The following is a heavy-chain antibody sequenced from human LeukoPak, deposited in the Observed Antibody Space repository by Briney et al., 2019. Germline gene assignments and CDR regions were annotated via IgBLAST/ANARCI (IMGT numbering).Heavy chain of an antibody. CDR3: AREGGTYYYDSSGYSNWFDP. J-gene: IGHJ5*02. CDR2: IKQDGSEK. V-gene: IGHV3-7*01. Sequence: GGSLRLSCAASGFTFSSYWMSWVRQAPGKGLEWVANIKQDGSEKYYVDSVKGRFTISRDNAKNSPYLQMNSLRAEDTAVYYCAREGGTYYYDSSGYSNWFDPWGQGTLVTVSS. D-gene: IGHD3-22*01. CDR1: GFTFSSYW.